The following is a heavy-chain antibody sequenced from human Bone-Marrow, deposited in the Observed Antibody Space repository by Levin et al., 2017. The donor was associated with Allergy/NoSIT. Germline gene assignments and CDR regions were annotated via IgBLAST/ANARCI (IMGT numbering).Heavy chain of an antibody. CDR2: ISSSSSYI. J-gene: IGHJ2*01. V-gene: IGHV3-21*01. D-gene: IGHD2-2*01. Sequence: PGESLKISCAASGFTFSSYSMNWVRQAPGKGLEWVSSISSSSSYIYYADSVKGRFTISRDNAKNSLYLQMNSLRAEDTAVYYCARLSTSQNSAGWYFDLWGRGTLVTVSS. CDR3: ARLSTSQNSAGWYFDL. CDR1: GFTFSSYS.